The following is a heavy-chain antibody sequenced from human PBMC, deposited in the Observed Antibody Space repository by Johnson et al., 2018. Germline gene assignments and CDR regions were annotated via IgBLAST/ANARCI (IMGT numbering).Heavy chain of an antibody. Sequence: EVQLLESGGGLVQPGGSLRLSCAASGFTFSSYSMNWVRQAPGKGLEWVSYISSSSSTIYYADSVKGRFPISRDNAKNSLYLQMHSLRDEDTAVYYCARDSPVVSHAFDIWGQGTMVTVSS. CDR2: ISSSSSTI. CDR1: GFTFSSYS. D-gene: IGHD5/OR15-5a*01. CDR3: ARDSPVVSHAFDI. J-gene: IGHJ3*02. V-gene: IGHV3-48*02.